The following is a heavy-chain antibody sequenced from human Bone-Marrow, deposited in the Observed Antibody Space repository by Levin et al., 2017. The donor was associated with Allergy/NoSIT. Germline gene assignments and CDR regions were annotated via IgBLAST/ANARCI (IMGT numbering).Heavy chain of an antibody. CDR1: GFTFSSHW. J-gene: IGHJ4*02. V-gene: IGHV3-74*03. D-gene: IGHD3-10*01. CDR2: IREDGADT. CDR3: ARDRVAGSGSLDC. Sequence: LSLTCAASGFTFSSHWMHWVRQVPGKGLVWVSRIREDGADTSYADSVKGRFTISRDNAESTVFLQMNNLRAEDTSIYYCARDRVAGSGSLDCWGQGILVTVSS.